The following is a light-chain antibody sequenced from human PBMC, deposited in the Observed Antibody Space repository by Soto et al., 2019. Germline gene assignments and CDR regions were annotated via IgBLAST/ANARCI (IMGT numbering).Light chain of an antibody. Sequence: DIQMTQSPSSMSASVGDRVTITCRASQSISHYLNWYQQKPGKAPKLLMFAASSLQSGVPSRFSGGGSGTDFTLTISSLQPEDFATYYCQQSNSTPRTFGQGTKVEIK. CDR2: AAS. V-gene: IGKV1-39*01. CDR1: QSISHY. CDR3: QQSNSTPRT. J-gene: IGKJ1*01.